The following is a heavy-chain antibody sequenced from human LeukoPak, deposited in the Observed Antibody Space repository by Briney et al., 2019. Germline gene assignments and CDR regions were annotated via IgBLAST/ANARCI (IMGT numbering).Heavy chain of an antibody. Sequence: SVKVSCKASGGTFSSYAISWVRQAPGQGLEWMGGIIPIFGTANYAQKFQGRVTITADESTSTAYMELSSLRSEDTAVHYCARALPMEDGDFDYWGQGTLVTVSS. V-gene: IGHV1-69*13. CDR2: IIPIFGTA. J-gene: IGHJ4*02. CDR3: ARALPMEDGDFDY. CDR1: GGTFSSYA. D-gene: IGHD3-10*01.